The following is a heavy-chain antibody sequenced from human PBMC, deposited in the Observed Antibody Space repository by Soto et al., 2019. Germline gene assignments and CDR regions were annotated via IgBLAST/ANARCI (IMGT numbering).Heavy chain of an antibody. J-gene: IGHJ5*02. CDR2: IYHTGTT. CDR1: GASISSLNW. V-gene: IGHV4-4*02. CDR3: VKRSIVHLNWFDX. D-gene: IGHD2-8*01. Sequence: PSETLSLTCGVSGASISSLNWWSWVRQSPAKGLEWIGEIYHTGTTNYNPSLKSRVTLSVDKSNNQFSLTLTSVTAADTAVYYCVKRSIVHLNWFDXWGQGTLVTVSX.